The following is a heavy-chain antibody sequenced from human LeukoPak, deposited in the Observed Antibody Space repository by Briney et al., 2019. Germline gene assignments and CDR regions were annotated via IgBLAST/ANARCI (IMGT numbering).Heavy chain of an antibody. CDR3: ARWEGGSYYDFDY. V-gene: IGHV4-61*02. J-gene: IGHJ4*02. CDR1: GGSISSGSYY. Sequence: SETLSLTCTVSGGSISSGSYYWSWIRQPAGKGLEWIGRIYTSGNTNYSPSLKSRVTISVDTSKNQFSLNLSSVTAADTAVYYCARWEGGSYYDFDYWGQGTLVTVSS. D-gene: IGHD1-26*01. CDR2: IYTSGNT.